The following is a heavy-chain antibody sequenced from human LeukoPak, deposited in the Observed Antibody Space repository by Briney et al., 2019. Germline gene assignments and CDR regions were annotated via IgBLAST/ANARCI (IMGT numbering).Heavy chain of an antibody. CDR3: ARSYSYYYDSDIDY. D-gene: IGHD3-22*01. J-gene: IGHJ4*02. CDR2: INPSSGGT. CDR1: GYTFTGYY. V-gene: IGHV1-2*06. Sequence: ASVKVSCKASGYTFTGYYMHWVRQAPGQGLEWMGRINPSSGGTNYAQKFQGRVTMTRDTSTSTAYMELSRLRSDDTAVYYCARSYSYYYDSDIDYWGQGTLVTVSS.